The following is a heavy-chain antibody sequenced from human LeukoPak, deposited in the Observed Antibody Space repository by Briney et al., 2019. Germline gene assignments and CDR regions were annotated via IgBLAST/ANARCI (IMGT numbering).Heavy chain of an antibody. CDR2: ISYDGSNK. CDR3: ARSEYYDSSGYPLD. J-gene: IGHJ4*02. CDR1: GFTFNDYD. V-gene: IGHV3-30-3*01. Sequence: PGGSLRLSCAASGFTFNDYDMSWIRQAPGKGLEWVAVISYDGSNKYYADSVKGRFTISRDNSKNTLYLQMNSLRAEDTAVYYCARSEYYDSSGYPLDWGQGTLVTVSS. D-gene: IGHD3-22*01.